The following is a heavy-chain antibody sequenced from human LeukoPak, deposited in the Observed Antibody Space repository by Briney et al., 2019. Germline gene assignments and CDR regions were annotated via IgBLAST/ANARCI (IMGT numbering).Heavy chain of an antibody. Sequence: GESLKISCKGSGYSFTSYWIGWVRQMPGKGLEWMGIIYPGDSDTRYSPSFQGQVTISADKSISTAYLQWSSLKASDTAMYYCARLPLKSGYSYGFGLLLPFDYWGQGTLVTVSS. CDR3: ARLPLKSGYSYGFGLLLPFDY. V-gene: IGHV5-51*01. J-gene: IGHJ4*02. CDR2: IYPGDSDT. D-gene: IGHD5-18*01. CDR1: GYSFTSYW.